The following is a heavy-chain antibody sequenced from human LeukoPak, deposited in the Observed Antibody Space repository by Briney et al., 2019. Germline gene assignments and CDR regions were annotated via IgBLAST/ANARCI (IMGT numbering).Heavy chain of an antibody. CDR3: ASGRQQLAHYGMDV. CDR1: GGSISSGSYY. D-gene: IGHD6-13*01. J-gene: IGHJ6*02. Sequence: SETLSLTCTVSGGSISSGSYYWSWIRQPAGKGLEWIGRIYTSGSTNYNPSLKSRVTISVDTSKNQFSLKLSSVTAADTAVYYCASGRQQLAHYGMDVWGQGTTVTVSS. CDR2: IYTSGST. V-gene: IGHV4-61*02.